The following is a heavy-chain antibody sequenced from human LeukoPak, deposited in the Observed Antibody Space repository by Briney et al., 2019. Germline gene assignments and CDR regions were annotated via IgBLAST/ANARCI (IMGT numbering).Heavy chain of an antibody. Sequence: PSETLSLTYTVSGGSISSGDYYWSWIRQPPGKGLEWIAYMYYSGSTYYNPSLKSRVAMSADTSKNQLSLKLSSVTAADTAVYYCARPYYYDSRIDPGGQGILVTVSS. J-gene: IGHJ5*02. CDR3: ARPYYYDSRIDP. CDR1: GGSISSGDYY. D-gene: IGHD3-22*01. CDR2: MYYSGST. V-gene: IGHV4-30-4*01.